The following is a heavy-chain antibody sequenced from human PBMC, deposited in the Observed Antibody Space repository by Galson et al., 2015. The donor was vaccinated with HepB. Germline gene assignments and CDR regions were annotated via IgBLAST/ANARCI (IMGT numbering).Heavy chain of an antibody. Sequence: QSGAEVKKPGESLRISCKGSGSSFTSYWISWVRQMPGKGLEWMGRIDPSDSYTNYSPSFQGHVTISADKSISTAYLQWSSLKASDTAMYYCARLGATYYYDSSGYYSDYWGQGTLVTVSS. V-gene: IGHV5-10-1*01. CDR2: IDPSDSYT. D-gene: IGHD3-22*01. CDR3: ARLGATYYYDSSGYYSDY. J-gene: IGHJ4*02. CDR1: GSSFTSYW.